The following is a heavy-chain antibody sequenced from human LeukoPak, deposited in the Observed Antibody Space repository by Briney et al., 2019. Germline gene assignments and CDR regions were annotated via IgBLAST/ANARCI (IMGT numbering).Heavy chain of an antibody. Sequence: GGSLRLSCAASGFTVSSNYMSWVRQAPGKGLEWVSVIYSGGSTYYAGSVKGRFTISRDNSKNTLYLQMNSLRAEDTAVYYCARDGYSSSWYGYYYYYLDVWGKGTTVTISS. D-gene: IGHD6-13*01. CDR2: IYSGGST. V-gene: IGHV3-66*01. J-gene: IGHJ6*03. CDR1: GFTVSSNY. CDR3: ARDGYSSSWYGYYYYYLDV.